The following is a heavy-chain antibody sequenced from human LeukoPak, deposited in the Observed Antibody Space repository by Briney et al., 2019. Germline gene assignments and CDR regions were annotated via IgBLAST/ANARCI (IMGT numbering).Heavy chain of an antibody. CDR2: IYYSGST. V-gene: IGHV4-59*01. J-gene: IGHJ4*02. CDR1: GGSISSYY. D-gene: IGHD1-26*01. Sequence: SETLSLTCTVSGGSISSYYWSWIRQPPGKGLEWIGYIYYSGSTNYNPSLKSRVTISVDTSKNQFSLKLSSVTAADTAVYYCXXVSVAELEYYFDYWGQGTLVTVSS. CDR3: XXVSVAELEYYFDY.